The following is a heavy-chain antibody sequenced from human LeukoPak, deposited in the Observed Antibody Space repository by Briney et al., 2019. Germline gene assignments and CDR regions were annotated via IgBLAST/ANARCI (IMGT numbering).Heavy chain of an antibody. CDR1: GFTFSSYS. Sequence: PGGSLRLSCAASGFTFSSYSMDWVRQAPGKGLEWVSSISSSSSYIHYADSVKGRFTISRDNAKNSLYLQMNSLRAEDTAVYYCARDGSYYYDSSGYPAPAEFDYWGQGTLVTVSS. CDR3: ARDGSYYYDSSGYPAPAEFDY. V-gene: IGHV3-21*01. D-gene: IGHD3-22*01. J-gene: IGHJ4*02. CDR2: ISSSSSYI.